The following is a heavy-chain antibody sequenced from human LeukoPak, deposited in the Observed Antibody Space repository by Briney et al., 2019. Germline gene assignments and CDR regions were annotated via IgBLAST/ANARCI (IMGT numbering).Heavy chain of an antibody. V-gene: IGHV4-61*02. J-gene: IGHJ3*02. Sequence: PSETLSLTCTVSGGSISSGSYYWSWIRQPAGKGLEWIGRIYTSGSTNYNPSLKSRVTISVDTSKNQFSLKLSSVTAADTAVYYCARVVVPAAIRRAFDIWGQGTMVTVSS. CDR1: GGSISSGSYY. CDR2: IYTSGST. D-gene: IGHD2-2*01. CDR3: ARVVVPAAIRRAFDI.